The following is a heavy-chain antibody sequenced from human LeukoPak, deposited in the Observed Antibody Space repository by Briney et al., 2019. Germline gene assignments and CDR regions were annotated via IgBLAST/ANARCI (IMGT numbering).Heavy chain of an antibody. D-gene: IGHD1-14*01. J-gene: IGHJ5*02. Sequence: PSETLSLTCAVYGGSFSGYYWSWIRQPPGKGLEWIGEINHSGSTNYNPSLKSRVTISVDTSKNQFSLKLSSVTAADTAGYCFAGGTGAHKFDPGGQGTLVTVSS. CDR2: INHSGST. CDR3: AGGTGAHKFDP. CDR1: GGSFSGYY. V-gene: IGHV4-34*01.